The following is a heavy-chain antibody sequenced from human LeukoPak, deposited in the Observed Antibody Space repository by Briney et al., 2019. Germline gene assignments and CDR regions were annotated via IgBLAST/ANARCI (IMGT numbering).Heavy chain of an antibody. J-gene: IGHJ4*02. CDR2: ISYDGSNK. CDR1: GFTFSSYG. V-gene: IGHV3-30*18. CDR3: AKLGIAATRDY. Sequence: GGSLRLSCAASGFTFSSYGMHWVRRAPGKGLEWVAVISYDGSNKYYADSVKGRFTISRDNSKNTLYLQMNSLRAEDTAVYYCAKLGIAATRDYWGQGTLVTVSS. D-gene: IGHD6-13*01.